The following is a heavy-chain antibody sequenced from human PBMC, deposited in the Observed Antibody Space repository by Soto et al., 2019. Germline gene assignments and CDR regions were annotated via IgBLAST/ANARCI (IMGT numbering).Heavy chain of an antibody. J-gene: IGHJ4*02. Sequence: SETLSLTCAVYGGSFSGYYWSWIRQPPGKGLEWIGEINHSGSTNYNPSLKSRVTISVDTSKNQFSLKLSSVTAADTAVYYCARAKLGSYFDYWGQGTLVTVSS. D-gene: IGHD6-6*01. CDR3: ARAKLGSYFDY. V-gene: IGHV4-34*01. CDR1: GGSFSGYY. CDR2: INHSGST.